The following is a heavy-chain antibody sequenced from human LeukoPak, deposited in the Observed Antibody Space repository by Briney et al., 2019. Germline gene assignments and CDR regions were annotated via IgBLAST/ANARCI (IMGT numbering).Heavy chain of an antibody. D-gene: IGHD2/OR15-2a*01. CDR3: ELSRLWHLYYFDY. CDR2: INPNSGGT. CDR1: GYTFTGYY. Sequence: ASVKVSCKASGYTFTGYYMHWVRQAPGQGLEWMGWINPNSGGTNYAQKFQGRVTMTRDTSISTAYMELSRLRSDDTAVYYCELSRLWHLYYFDYWGQGTLVTVSS. V-gene: IGHV1-2*02. J-gene: IGHJ4*02.